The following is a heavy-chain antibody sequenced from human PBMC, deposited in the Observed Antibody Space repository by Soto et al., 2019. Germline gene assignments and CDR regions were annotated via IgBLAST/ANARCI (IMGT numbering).Heavy chain of an antibody. V-gene: IGHV4-30-2*01. Sequence: SETLSLTCAVSGGSISSGGYSWSWIRQPPGNGLEWIGYIYHSGSTYYNPSLKSRVTISVDRSKNQFSLKLSSVTAADTAVYYCARGQVVAAQHWGQGTLVTSPQ. CDR1: GGSISSGGYS. CDR2: IYHSGST. D-gene: IGHD2-15*01. J-gene: IGHJ4*02. CDR3: ARGQVVAAQH.